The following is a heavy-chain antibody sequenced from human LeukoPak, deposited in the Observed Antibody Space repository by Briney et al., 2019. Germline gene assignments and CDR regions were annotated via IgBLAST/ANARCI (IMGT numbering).Heavy chain of an antibody. J-gene: IGHJ3*02. CDR3: ARGRGSGWYHGAFDI. Sequence: SETLSLTCSVSGGSISSYYWSWIRQPAGKGLEWIGRIYSSGSTNYNPSLKSRVTMSVDTSKNQFSLKLSSVTAADTAVYYCARGRGSGWYHGAFDIWGQGTMVTVSS. D-gene: IGHD6-19*01. V-gene: IGHV4-4*07. CDR1: GGSISSYY. CDR2: IYSSGST.